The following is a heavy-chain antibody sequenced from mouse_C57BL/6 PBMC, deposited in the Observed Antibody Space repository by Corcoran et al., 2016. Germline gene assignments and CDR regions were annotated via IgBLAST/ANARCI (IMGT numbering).Heavy chain of an antibody. CDR1: GYTFTDYS. CDR2: INPNNGGT. Sequence: EVQLQQSGPELVKPGASVKISCKASGYTFTDYSMNWVKQSHGKSLEWIGDINPNNGGTSYNQKFKGKATLTVDKSSSTTYMELRSLTSEDSAVYYCARSGYSNYEYFDVWGTGTTVTVSS. V-gene: IGHV1-26*01. J-gene: IGHJ1*03. CDR3: ARSGYSNYEYFDV. D-gene: IGHD2-5*01.